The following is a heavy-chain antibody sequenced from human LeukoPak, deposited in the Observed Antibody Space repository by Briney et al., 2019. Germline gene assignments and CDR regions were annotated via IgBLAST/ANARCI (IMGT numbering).Heavy chain of an antibody. CDR1: GFTFSSYS. CDR3: ARDTSHVGWGVGN. J-gene: IGHJ4*02. Sequence: VKPGGSLRLSCAASGFTFSSYSMNWVRQAPGKGLEWVSSISSSSSYIYYADSVKGRFTISRDNAKNTLCLQMNSLRAEDTAVYYCARDTSHVGWGVGNWGQGTLVTVSS. CDR2: ISSSSSYI. D-gene: IGHD3-10*01. V-gene: IGHV3-21*01.